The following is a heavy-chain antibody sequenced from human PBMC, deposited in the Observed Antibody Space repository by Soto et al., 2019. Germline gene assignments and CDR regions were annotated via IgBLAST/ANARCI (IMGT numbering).Heavy chain of an antibody. V-gene: IGHV3-21*02. CDR3: ARDHLGIAAEDLDL. CDR1: GFSFDTYN. D-gene: IGHD6-25*01. CDR2: ISSGRPDI. Sequence: EDQLVESGGGLVKPGGSLRLSCAASGFSFDTYNMNWVRQAPGKGLEWVSSISSGRPDIFYADSVRGRFTISRDDAKNSLFLQMNSLRADDTAVYYCARDHLGIAAEDLDLWGQGTLVTVSS. J-gene: IGHJ4*02.